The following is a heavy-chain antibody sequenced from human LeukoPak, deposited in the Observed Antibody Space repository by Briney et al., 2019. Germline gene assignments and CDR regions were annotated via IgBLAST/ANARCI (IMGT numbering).Heavy chain of an antibody. V-gene: IGHV3-23*01. CDR1: GFTFSNYA. D-gene: IGHD2-15*01. Sequence: GGSLRLSCAASGFTFSNYAMTWVRQAPGKGLEWVSTIGGGDGSTDYADSVKGRFTISRDNSKNTLYLQMNSLRAEDTAVYYCAKGDRFCRSGNCNSPVDSWGQGTLVTVSS. J-gene: IGHJ4*02. CDR3: AKGDRFCRSGNCNSPVDS. CDR2: IGGGDGST.